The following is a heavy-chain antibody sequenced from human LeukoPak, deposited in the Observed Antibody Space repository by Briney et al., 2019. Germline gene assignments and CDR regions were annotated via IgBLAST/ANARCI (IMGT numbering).Heavy chain of an antibody. J-gene: IGHJ6*02. CDR2: IYHSGST. CDR1: GGSIRSSYYY. V-gene: IGHV4-39*07. CDR3: ARGTVVVPAAIHYYYYGMDV. Sequence: SETLSLTCTVSGGSIRSSYYYWGWVRQPPGKGLEWIGEIYHSGSTNYNPSLKSRVTISVDKSKNQFSLKLSSVTAADTAVYYCARGTVVVPAAIHYYYYGMDVWGQGTTVTVSS. D-gene: IGHD2-2*01.